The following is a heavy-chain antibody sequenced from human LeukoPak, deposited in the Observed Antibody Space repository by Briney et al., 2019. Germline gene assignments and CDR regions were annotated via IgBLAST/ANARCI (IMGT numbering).Heavy chain of an antibody. CDR2: ISGGGTTT. CDR1: AFTFSGYV. Sequence: GGSLRLSCAASAFTFSGYVITWVRQAPGKGLEWVSSISGGGTTTYYADSAKGRFTISRDTSKTTLYLQMNSLSAEDTAVYYCAKGSNNWNYAYFDYWGQGTLVTVSS. J-gene: IGHJ4*02. D-gene: IGHD1-7*01. CDR3: AKGSNNWNYAYFDY. V-gene: IGHV3-23*01.